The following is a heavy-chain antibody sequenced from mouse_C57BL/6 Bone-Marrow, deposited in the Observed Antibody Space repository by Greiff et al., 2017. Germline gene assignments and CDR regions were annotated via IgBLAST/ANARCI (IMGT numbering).Heavy chain of an antibody. D-gene: IGHD1-1*01. J-gene: IGHJ1*03. V-gene: IGHV5-6*02. CDR3: ARRRYYGSIIYWYLCV. Sequence: EVKLVESGGDLVKPGGSLKLSCAASGFTFSSYGMSWVRQTPDKRLEWVATISSGGSYTYYPDSVKGRFTISRDNAKSTLYLQMRSLKSEDTAMYYCARRRYYGSIIYWYLCVWGTGTRITVTS. CDR2: ISSGGSYT. CDR1: GFTFSSYG.